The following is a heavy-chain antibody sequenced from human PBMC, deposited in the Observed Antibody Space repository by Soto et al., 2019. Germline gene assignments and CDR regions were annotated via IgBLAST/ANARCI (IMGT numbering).Heavy chain of an antibody. J-gene: IGHJ6*02. CDR2: ISWDGGST. CDR1: GFTFDDYT. V-gene: IGHV3-43*01. D-gene: IGHD6-6*01. CDR3: AKDGSSYYYGMDV. Sequence: PGGSLRLSCAASGFTFDDYTMHWFRQAPGKGLEWVSLISWDGGSTYYADSVKGRFTISRDNSKNSLYLQMNSLRTEDTALYYCAKDGSSYYYGMDVWGQGTTVTVSS.